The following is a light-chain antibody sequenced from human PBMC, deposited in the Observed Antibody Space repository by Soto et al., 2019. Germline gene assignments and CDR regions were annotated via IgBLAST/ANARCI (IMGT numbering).Light chain of an antibody. J-gene: IGKJ5*01. Sequence: EVVMTQSPATLSVSPGEGVTLSCRASQSISSYLAWYQQKPGQAPRLLIYGASTRAAGIPARFSGSGSGTDFSLTISRLEPEDFAVYHCRQYSSSPRTFGQGTRLEIK. V-gene: IGKV3-15*01. CDR3: RQYSSSPRT. CDR1: QSISSY. CDR2: GAS.